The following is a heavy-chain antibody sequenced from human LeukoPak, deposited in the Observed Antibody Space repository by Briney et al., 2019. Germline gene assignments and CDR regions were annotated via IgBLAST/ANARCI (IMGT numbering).Heavy chain of an antibody. Sequence: ASVKVSCKASGYTFTSCYMHWVRQAPGQGLEWMGIINPSGGSTSYAQKFQGRVTMTRDTSTSTVYMELSSLRSEDTAVYYCAREGHIVVVTASDPYYLDYWGQGTLVTISS. CDR1: GYTFTSCY. V-gene: IGHV1-46*01. J-gene: IGHJ4*02. CDR2: INPSGGST. CDR3: AREGHIVVVTASDPYYLDY. D-gene: IGHD2-21*02.